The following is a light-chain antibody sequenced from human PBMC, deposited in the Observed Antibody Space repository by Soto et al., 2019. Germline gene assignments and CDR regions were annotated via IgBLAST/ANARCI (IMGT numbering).Light chain of an antibody. CDR3: SSXXXXXXXV. Sequence: QSALTQPASVSGSPGQSITISCTGTSSDVGGYNYVSWYQQHPGKAPKLIIYEVSNRPSGVSNRFSGSRSGNTASLTITGLQAEDEADYYCSSXXXXXXXVXGXGTKL. J-gene: IGLJ3*02. CDR1: SSDVGGYNY. V-gene: IGLV2-14*01. CDR2: EVS.